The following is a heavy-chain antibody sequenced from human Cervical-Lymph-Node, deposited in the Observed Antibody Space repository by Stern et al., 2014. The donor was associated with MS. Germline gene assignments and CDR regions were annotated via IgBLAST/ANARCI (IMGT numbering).Heavy chain of an antibody. J-gene: IGHJ4*02. CDR3: ARGGRGTSYYWQY. CDR2: ISSSGSTT. D-gene: IGHD1-26*01. CDR1: GLTFSDYY. V-gene: IGHV3-11*01. Sequence: VQLLESGGDLVKPGGTLRLSCAASGLTFSDYYITWIRQAPGKGPEWVSHISSSGSTTFYADSVKGRFTVSRDNAKNSVYLQMNSLTAEDTALYYCARGGRGTSYYWQYWGQGTLVTVSS.